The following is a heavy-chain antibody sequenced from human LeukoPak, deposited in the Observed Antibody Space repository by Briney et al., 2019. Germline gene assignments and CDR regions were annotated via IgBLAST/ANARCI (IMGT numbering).Heavy chain of an antibody. Sequence: SVKVSCKASGGTFSSYAISWVRQAPGQGLEWMGRIIPILGIANYAQKFQGRVTITADKSTSTAYMELSSLRSEDTAVYYCARFRGVVVTATYDAFDIWGQGTMVTVSS. D-gene: IGHD2-21*02. CDR1: GGTFSSYA. CDR3: ARFRGVVVTATYDAFDI. V-gene: IGHV1-69*04. CDR2: IIPILGIA. J-gene: IGHJ3*02.